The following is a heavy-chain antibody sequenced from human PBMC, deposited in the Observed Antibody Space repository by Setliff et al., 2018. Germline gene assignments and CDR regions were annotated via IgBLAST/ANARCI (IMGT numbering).Heavy chain of an antibody. D-gene: IGHD2-2*01. CDR1: GGSIGSTNYY. Sequence: PSETLSLTCTVSGGSIGSTNYYWGWIRQPPGKGLEWVANIKQDGSEKYYVDSVKGRFTISRDNAKNSLYLQMNSLRAEDTAVYYCARGHSSTLSVHDYWGQGTLVTVSS. V-gene: IGHV3-7*01. J-gene: IGHJ4*02. CDR2: IKQDGSEK. CDR3: ARGHSSTLSVHDY.